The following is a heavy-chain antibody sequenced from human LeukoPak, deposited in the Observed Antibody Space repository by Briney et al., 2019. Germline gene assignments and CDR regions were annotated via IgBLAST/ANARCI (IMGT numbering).Heavy chain of an antibody. V-gene: IGHV3-30*18. Sequence: GGSQRLSCAASGFTFSIYGMHWVRQAPGEGLEWVAVISYDGSNKYHAVSVRGRFTISRDNSKNALYLQMNSRRAEHTAVYYWAKEALVGSYFGYWGQGTLVTVSS. J-gene: IGHJ4*02. CDR2: ISYDGSNK. D-gene: IGHD1-26*01. CDR3: AKEALVGSYFGY. CDR1: GFTFSIYG.